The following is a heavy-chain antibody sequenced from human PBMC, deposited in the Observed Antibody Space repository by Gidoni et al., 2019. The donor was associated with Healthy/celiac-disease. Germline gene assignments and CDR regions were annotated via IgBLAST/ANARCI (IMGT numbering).Heavy chain of an antibody. Sequence: EVQLLESGGGLVQPGGSLRLSCAASGFTFSSYAMSWVRQAPGKGLEWVSAISGSGGSTYYADSVKGRFTISRDNSKNTLYLQMNSLRAEDTAVYYCAKDHTMIVVVITIGAFDIWGQGTMVTVSS. V-gene: IGHV3-23*01. D-gene: IGHD3-22*01. CDR2: ISGSGGST. J-gene: IGHJ3*02. CDR1: GFTFSSYA. CDR3: AKDHTMIVVVITIGAFDI.